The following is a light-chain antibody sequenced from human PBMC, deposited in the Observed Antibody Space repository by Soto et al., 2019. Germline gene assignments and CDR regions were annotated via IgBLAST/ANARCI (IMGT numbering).Light chain of an antibody. Sequence: DIQVTQSPSFLSPSIGDSVTITCRASQVISTSLAWYQVKPGKAPKLLIYAASTLESGVPSRFSATVSGTEFSLTITSLQPEDFATYYCQQLFDSPITFGQGTRLEIK. J-gene: IGKJ5*01. V-gene: IGKV1-9*01. CDR3: QQLFDSPIT. CDR1: QVISTS. CDR2: AAS.